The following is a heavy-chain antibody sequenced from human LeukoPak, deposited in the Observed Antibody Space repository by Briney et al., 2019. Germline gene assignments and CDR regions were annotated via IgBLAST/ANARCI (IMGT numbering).Heavy chain of an antibody. CDR3: AREFGEFTNYYYYYYMDV. J-gene: IGHJ6*03. V-gene: IGHV4-59*01. Sequence: SETLSLTCTVSGGSISSYYWSWIRQPPGKGLEWIGYIYYSGSTNYNPSLKSRVTISVDTSKNQFSLQLSSVTAADTAVYYCAREFGEFTNYYYYYYMDVWGKGTTVTVSS. D-gene: IGHD3-10*01. CDR2: IYYSGST. CDR1: GGSISSYY.